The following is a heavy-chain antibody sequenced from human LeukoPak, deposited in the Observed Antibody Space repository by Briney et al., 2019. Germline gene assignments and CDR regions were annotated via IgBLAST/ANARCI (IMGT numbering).Heavy chain of an antibody. Sequence: GGSLRLSCVASGFTYSSYWMSWVRQAPGKGLEWVANIRQDGSEKNYVDSVKGRFTISRDNAKNSLYLQMNSLRAEDTAVYYCTRDYRGTFDYWGQGTLVTVSS. CDR3: TRDYRGTFDY. J-gene: IGHJ4*02. V-gene: IGHV3-7*03. CDR1: GFTYSSYW. CDR2: IRQDGSEK. D-gene: IGHD1-26*01.